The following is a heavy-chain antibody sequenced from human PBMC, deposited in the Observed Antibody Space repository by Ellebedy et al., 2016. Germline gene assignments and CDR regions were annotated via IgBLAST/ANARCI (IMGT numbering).Heavy chain of an antibody. CDR1: GFTFDDYT. CDR3: ARDFIRFGELLPDAFDI. V-gene: IGHV3-9*01. D-gene: IGHD3-10*01. CDR2: ISWNSGSI. Sequence: SLKISXAASGFTFDDYTMHWVRQAPGKGLEWVSGISWNSGSIGYADSVKSRFTISRDNSKNTLYLQMNSLRAEDTAVYYCARDFIRFGELLPDAFDIWGQGTMVTVSS. J-gene: IGHJ3*02.